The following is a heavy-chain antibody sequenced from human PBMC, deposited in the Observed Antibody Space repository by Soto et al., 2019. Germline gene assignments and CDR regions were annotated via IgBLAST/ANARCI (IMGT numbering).Heavy chain of an antibody. CDR3: ARGRRGYSYGYDY. CDR2: INHSGST. V-gene: IGHV4-34*01. Sequence: SETLSLTCAVYGGSFSGYYWSWIRQPPGKGLEWIGEINHSGSTNYNPSLKSRVTISVDTSKNQFSLKLSSVTAADTAVYYCARGRRGYSYGYDYWGQGTLVTVSS. J-gene: IGHJ4*02. D-gene: IGHD5-18*01. CDR1: GGSFSGYY.